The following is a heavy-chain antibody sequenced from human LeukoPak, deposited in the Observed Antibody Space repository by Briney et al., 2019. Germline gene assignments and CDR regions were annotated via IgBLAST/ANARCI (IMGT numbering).Heavy chain of an antibody. CDR1: GFTFSSYG. Sequence: GGSLRLSCAASGFTFSSYGMHWVRQAPGKGLEWVAVISYDGSNKYYADSVKGRFTISRDNSKNTLYLQMNSLRAEDTAVYYCAKSNQVRGVNKLGYWGQGTLVTVSS. CDR3: AKSNQVRGVNKLGY. J-gene: IGHJ4*02. V-gene: IGHV3-30*18. D-gene: IGHD3-10*01. CDR2: ISYDGSNK.